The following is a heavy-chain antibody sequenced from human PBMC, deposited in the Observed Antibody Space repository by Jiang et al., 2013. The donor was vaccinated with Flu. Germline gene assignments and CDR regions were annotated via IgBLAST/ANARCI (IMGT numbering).Heavy chain of an antibody. D-gene: IGHD1-26*01. J-gene: IGHJ4*02. V-gene: IGHV3-48*01. Sequence: WVSYISSSSSTIYYAGSVKGRFTISRDNAKNSLYLQMNSLRAEDTAVYYCARIGSGSYYGSFDYWGQGTLVTVSS. CDR3: ARIGSGSYYGSFDY. CDR2: ISSSSSTI.